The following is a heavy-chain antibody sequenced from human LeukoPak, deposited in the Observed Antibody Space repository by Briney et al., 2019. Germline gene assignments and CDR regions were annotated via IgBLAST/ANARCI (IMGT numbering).Heavy chain of an antibody. CDR2: IYYSGST. D-gene: IGHD1-7*01. J-gene: IGHJ5*02. Sequence: SETLSLTCTVSGGSISSSSYYWGWIRQPPGKGLEWIGSIYYSGSTYYNPSLKSRVTISVDTSKNQFSLKLSSVTAADTAVYYCARGGGYNWNYVTSYNWFDPWGQGTLVTVS. CDR3: ARGGGYNWNYVTSYNWFDP. V-gene: IGHV4-39*07. CDR1: GGSISSSSYY.